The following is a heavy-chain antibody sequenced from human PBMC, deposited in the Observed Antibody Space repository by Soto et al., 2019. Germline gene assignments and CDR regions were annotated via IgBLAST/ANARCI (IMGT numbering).Heavy chain of an antibody. Sequence: PGASLKISCKDSGYSFTKYWISWVRQTPGKGLEWMGRIDPANSQTTYSPSYEGHVTFSADNSKNTLYLQMNSMRAEDTAEKYCAKVRSNWVALDYGGQGTLVTVSP. CDR3: AKVRSNWVALDY. V-gene: IGHV5-10-1*01. CDR1: GYSFTKYW. J-gene: IGHJ4*02. CDR2: IDPANSQT. D-gene: IGHD6-13*01.